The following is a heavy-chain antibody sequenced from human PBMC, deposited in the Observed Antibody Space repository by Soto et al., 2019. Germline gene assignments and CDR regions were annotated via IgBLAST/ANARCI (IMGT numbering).Heavy chain of an antibody. CDR1: GGSISSYY. J-gene: IGHJ6*03. CDR2: IYYSGST. V-gene: IGHV4-59*08. Sequence: PSETLSLTCTVSGGSISSYYWSWIRLLPGKGLEWVGYIYYSGSTSYNPSLRRRVIMSVDTSKRQFSLQLKSVTAADTAIYYCARTVLGPDILADQFVDYYYYMDVWGQGTTVTVSS. D-gene: IGHD3-9*01. CDR3: ARTVLGPDILADQFVDYYYYMDV.